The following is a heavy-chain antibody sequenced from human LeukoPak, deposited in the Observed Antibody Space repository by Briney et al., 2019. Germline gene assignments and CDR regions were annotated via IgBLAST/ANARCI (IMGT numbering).Heavy chain of an antibody. D-gene: IGHD3-22*01. V-gene: IGHV1-24*01. CDR1: GYTLTELS. J-gene: IGHJ4*02. CDR2: FDPEDGGT. CDR3: ATGSSGYFAPDY. Sequence: GASVKVSCKVSGYTLTELSMHWVRQAHGKGLEWMGGFDPEDGGTIYAQKFQGRVTMTEDTSTDTAYMELSSLRSEDTAVYYCATGSSGYFAPDYWGQGTLVTVSS.